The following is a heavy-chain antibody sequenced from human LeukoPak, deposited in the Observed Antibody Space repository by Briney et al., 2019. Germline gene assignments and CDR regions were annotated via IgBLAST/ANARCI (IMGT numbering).Heavy chain of an antibody. CDR3: AGDAPCPSSHSSGWYRTCGYFDY. D-gene: IGHD6-19*01. V-gene: IGHV4-61*02. CDR1: GGSISSGSYY. J-gene: IGHJ4*02. CDR2: IYTSGST. Sequence: PSETLSLTCTVSGGSISSGSYYWSWIRQPAGKGLEWIGRIYTSGSTNYNPSLKSRVTISVDTSKNQFSLKLSSVTAADTAVYYCAGDAPCPSSHSSGWYRTCGYFDYWGQGTLVTVSS.